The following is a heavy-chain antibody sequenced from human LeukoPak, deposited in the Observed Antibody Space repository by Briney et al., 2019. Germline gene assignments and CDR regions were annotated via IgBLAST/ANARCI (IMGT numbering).Heavy chain of an antibody. CDR1: GYSFTSYW. CDR3: ARSLGFGELLSRVFDY. CDR2: IYPGDSDT. Sequence: LGESLKISCKGSGYSFTSYWIGWVRQMPGKGLEWMGIIYPGDSDTRYSPSFQGQVTISADKSISTAYLQWSSLKASDTAMYYCARSLGFGELLSRVFDYWGQGTLVTVSS. V-gene: IGHV5-51*01. J-gene: IGHJ4*02. D-gene: IGHD3-10*01.